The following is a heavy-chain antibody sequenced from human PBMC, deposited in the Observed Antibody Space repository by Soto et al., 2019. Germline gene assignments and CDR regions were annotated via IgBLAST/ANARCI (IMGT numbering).Heavy chain of an antibody. V-gene: IGHV3-48*02. CDR3: VREDILGVRSFDY. CDR2: ISSGSKTI. Sequence: GGSLRLSCAASGFTFSGYSVNWVRQAPGKGLEWVSYISSGSKTIYYADSVKGRFIVSRDNAKNSQYLRMNSLRDEDTAVYYCVREDILGVRSFDYWGQGTLVTVYS. D-gene: IGHD3-9*01. CDR1: GFTFSGYS. J-gene: IGHJ4*02.